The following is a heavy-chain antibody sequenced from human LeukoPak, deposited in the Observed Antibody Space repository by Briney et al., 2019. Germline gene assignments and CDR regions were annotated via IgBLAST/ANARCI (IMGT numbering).Heavy chain of an antibody. D-gene: IGHD3-3*01. V-gene: IGHV4-61*01. J-gene: IGHJ4*02. CDR3: ARSHDLWSGYS. CDR2: IYYTGST. Sequence: PSETLSLTCTVSGGSVSVSSGSYYWSWIRQPPGKGLEWIGYIYYTGSTNYNPSLKSRVTISSDTSKNQFSLKLSSVTAADTAVYYCARSHDLWSGYSWGQGALVTVSS. CDR1: GGSVSVSSGSYY.